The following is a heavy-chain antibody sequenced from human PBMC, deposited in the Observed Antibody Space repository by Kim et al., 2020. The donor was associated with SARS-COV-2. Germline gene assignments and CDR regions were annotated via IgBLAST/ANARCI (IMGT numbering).Heavy chain of an antibody. Sequence: TDRFTISRDHAKNSLNLQMNSLRCDDTAVYYCARKLYCYESGARGWFDPWGQGTLVTVSS. J-gene: IGHJ5*02. D-gene: IGHD3-22*01. V-gene: IGHV3-11*03. CDR3: ARKLYCYESGARGWFDP.